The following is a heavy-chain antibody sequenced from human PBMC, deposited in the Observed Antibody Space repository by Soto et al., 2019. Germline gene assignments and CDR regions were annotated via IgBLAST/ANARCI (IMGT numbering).Heavy chain of an antibody. D-gene: IGHD5-18*01. CDR3: AKDNPGTAMVTDYNWFDP. CDR1: GFTFSSYA. J-gene: IGHJ5*02. CDR2: ISGSGGST. Sequence: GGSLRLSCAASGFTFSSYAMIWVRQAPGKGLEWVSAISGSGGSTYYADSVKGRFTISRDNSKNTLYLQMNSLRAEDTAVYYCAKDNPGTAMVTDYNWFDPWGQGTLVTVSS. V-gene: IGHV3-23*01.